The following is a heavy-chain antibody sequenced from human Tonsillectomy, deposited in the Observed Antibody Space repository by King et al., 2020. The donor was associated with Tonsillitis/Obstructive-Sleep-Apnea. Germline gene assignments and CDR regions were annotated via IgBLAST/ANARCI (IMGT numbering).Heavy chain of an antibody. CDR1: GFTFSSSV. D-gene: IGHD2-2*01. V-gene: IGHV3-33*01. CDR3: ARDHSTKWVVPTAMDFDF. Sequence: VQLVESGGGLVQPGRSLRLSCAASGFTFSSSVMHWVRQAPGKGLEWVAIIWYDGSNKYYADSVKGRFTISRDNSKNTLYLQMSSLRGEDTALYYCARDHSTKWVVPTAMDFDFWGQGTLVTVSS. CDR2: IWYDGSNK. J-gene: IGHJ4*02.